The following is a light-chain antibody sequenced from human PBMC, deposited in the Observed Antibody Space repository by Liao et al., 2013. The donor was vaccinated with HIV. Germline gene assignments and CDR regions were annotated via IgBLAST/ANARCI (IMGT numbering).Light chain of an antibody. V-gene: IGLV3-1*01. CDR3: QAWDSSTGV. CDR1: KLGDKF. CDR2: QDN. J-gene: IGLJ1*01. Sequence: SYEMIQPPSVSVSPGETASISCSGEKLGDKFVCWYQHKPGQSPVLVIYQDNKRPSGIPERFSGSNSGNTATLTISGTQAMDEADYYCQAWDSSTGVFGTGTRVTVL.